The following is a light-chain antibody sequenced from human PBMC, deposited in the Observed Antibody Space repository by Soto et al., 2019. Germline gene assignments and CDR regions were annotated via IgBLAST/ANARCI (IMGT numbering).Light chain of an antibody. CDR1: QNINNN. V-gene: IGKV3-15*01. J-gene: IGKJ1*01. Sequence: EIVMTQSPVTLSVSPGERATLSCRASQNINNNLAWYQQKAGQGPRLLIYAASTRATGISARFSGSGSGTEFTLTISSLHSEDFAVYYCQQYENWPWTFGQGTKVEIK. CDR2: AAS. CDR3: QQYENWPWT.